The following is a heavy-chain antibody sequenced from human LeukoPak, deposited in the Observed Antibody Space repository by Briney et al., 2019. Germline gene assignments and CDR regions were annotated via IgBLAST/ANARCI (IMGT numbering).Heavy chain of an antibody. CDR2: IKSKTDGGTT. V-gene: IGHV3-15*01. Sequence: GGSLRLSCAASGFTFSNAWMNWVRQAPGKGLEWVGRIKSKTDGGTTDSAAPVEGRFTISRDDSKNMLYLQMNSLKTEDTAVYYCTTVGCSSTSCYIDYWGQGTLVTVSS. CDR3: TTVGCSSTSCYIDY. D-gene: IGHD2-2*01. CDR1: GFTFSNAW. J-gene: IGHJ4*02.